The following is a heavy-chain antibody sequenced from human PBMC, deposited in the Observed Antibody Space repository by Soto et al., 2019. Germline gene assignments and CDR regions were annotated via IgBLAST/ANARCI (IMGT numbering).Heavy chain of an antibody. V-gene: IGHV1-18*01. CDR2: ISFYNGNT. J-gene: IGHJ6*02. D-gene: IGHD2-15*01. CDR3: AGLSPEGIVGGVAATGGMDV. Sequence: QVQLVQSGAEVKKPGASVKVSCQTSGFTFTSYGISWVRQPPGQGLEWMGWISFYNGNTNYAQNFQGRVTMTTDTSTSTASKEVRSLRSVDTAVYYCAGLSPEGIVGGVAATGGMDVWGQGTTVIVSS. CDR1: GFTFTSYG.